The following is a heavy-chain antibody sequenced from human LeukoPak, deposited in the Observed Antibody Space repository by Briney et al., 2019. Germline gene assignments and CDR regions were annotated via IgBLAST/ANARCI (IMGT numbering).Heavy chain of an antibody. V-gene: IGHV4-39*07. CDR3: ARGRRQQLLLYYFDY. CDR2: IYYSGST. Sequence: KTSETLSLTCTVSGGSISSSSYYWGWIRQPPGKGLEWIGSIYYSGSTYYNPSLKSRVTISVDTSKNQFSLKLSSVTAADTAVYYCARGRRQQLLLYYFDYWGQGTLVTVSS. CDR1: GGSISSSSYY. J-gene: IGHJ4*02. D-gene: IGHD6-13*01.